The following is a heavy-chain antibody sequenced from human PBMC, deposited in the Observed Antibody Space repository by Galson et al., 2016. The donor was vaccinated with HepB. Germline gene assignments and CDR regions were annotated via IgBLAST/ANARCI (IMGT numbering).Heavy chain of an antibody. D-gene: IGHD3-22*01. CDR1: GGSIGNYY. Sequence: SETLSLTCSVSGGSIGNYYRSWIRQPPGKGLEWIGYVYHGGSTNYNPSLKSRVTISVDTSKNQFSLKLSSVPAADTAVYYCATDYYDSSGYFPFQYWGPGTLVTVSS. CDR2: VYHGGST. J-gene: IGHJ1*01. CDR3: ATDYYDSSGYFPFQY. V-gene: IGHV4-59*01.